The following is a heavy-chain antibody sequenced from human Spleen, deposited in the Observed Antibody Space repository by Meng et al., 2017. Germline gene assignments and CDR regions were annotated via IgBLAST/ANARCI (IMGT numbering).Heavy chain of an antibody. Sequence: SETLSLTCTVSGGSISSSSYYWGWIRQPPGKGLEWIGTIYYSGGTYYNPSLKSRVTISVDTSKNQFSLKLSSVTAADTAVYYCAGGWGCPDYWGQGTLVTVSS. CDR2: IYYSGGT. J-gene: IGHJ4*02. V-gene: IGHV4-39*07. CDR1: GGSISSSSYY. CDR3: AGGWGCPDY. D-gene: IGHD6-19*01.